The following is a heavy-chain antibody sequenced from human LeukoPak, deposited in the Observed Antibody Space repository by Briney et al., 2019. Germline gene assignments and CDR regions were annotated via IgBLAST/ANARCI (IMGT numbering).Heavy chain of an antibody. V-gene: IGHV4-59*01. Sequence: PSETLSLTCTVSGDSITGYYWSWLRQPPGKGLEWLAYISYTGSTNYNPSLRGRVTISLDTSANQFSLKFSSVTTTDTAVYYCVREPSSSGWFAYWGQGTLVTVSS. CDR1: GDSITGYY. D-gene: IGHD6-19*01. CDR2: ISYTGST. J-gene: IGHJ4*02. CDR3: VREPSSSGWFAY.